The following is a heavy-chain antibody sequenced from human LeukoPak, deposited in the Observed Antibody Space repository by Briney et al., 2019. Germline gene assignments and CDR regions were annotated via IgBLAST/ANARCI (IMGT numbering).Heavy chain of an antibody. CDR3: ARTTYGDY. CDR2: IKEDGSEK. Sequence: GWSLRLSCAASGFTLSMYWMTWVRQAPSKGREWVAAIKEDGSEKYYVDSVKGRFTISRDNAKNSLSLQMSSLRAEDTAVYFCARTTYGDYWGQGTLVTVSS. D-gene: IGHD1-1*01. V-gene: IGHV3-7*02. J-gene: IGHJ4*02. CDR1: GFTLSMYW.